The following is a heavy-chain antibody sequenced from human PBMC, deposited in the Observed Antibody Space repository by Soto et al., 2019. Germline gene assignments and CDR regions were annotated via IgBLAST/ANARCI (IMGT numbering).Heavy chain of an antibody. Sequence: SQTLSLTCAISGDSVSSNTVAWNWIRQSPSRGLEWLGRTYYRSKWYDDYAESVKSRITINPDTSKNQFSLHLNSVTPEDTAVYYCAGSGYYPNYFDYWGQGTLVTVSS. D-gene: IGHD3-22*01. J-gene: IGHJ4*02. CDR3: AGSGYYPNYFDY. CDR2: TYYRSKWYD. V-gene: IGHV6-1*01. CDR1: GDSVSSNTVA.